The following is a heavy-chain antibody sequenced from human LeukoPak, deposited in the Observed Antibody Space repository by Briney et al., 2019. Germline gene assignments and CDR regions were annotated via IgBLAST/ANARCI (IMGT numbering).Heavy chain of an antibody. CDR2: IKQDGSEK. Sequence: GGSLRLSCAASGFTFSSYWMSWVRQAPGKGLEWVANIKQDGSEKYYVDSVKGRFTISRDNAKNSLYLQMNSLRAEDTAVYYCARDIVVVPAAILGYYYYGMDVWGQGTTVNVSS. V-gene: IGHV3-7*01. D-gene: IGHD2-2*01. J-gene: IGHJ6*02. CDR1: GFTFSSYW. CDR3: ARDIVVVPAAILGYYYYGMDV.